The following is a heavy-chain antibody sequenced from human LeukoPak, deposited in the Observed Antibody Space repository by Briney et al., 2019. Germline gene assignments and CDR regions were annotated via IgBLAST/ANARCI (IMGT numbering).Heavy chain of an antibody. CDR2: ISGSGESS. J-gene: IGHJ6*03. Sequence: TGGSLRLFCAASGFTFSTFAINWVRQAPGKGLEWVSAISGSGESSYYADSVKGRFTISRDNSKNTLYLQMNSLRAEDTAVYYCAKGSGGSCYSSMDVWGKGITVTVSS. V-gene: IGHV3-23*01. D-gene: IGHD2-15*01. CDR3: AKGSGGSCYSSMDV. CDR1: GFTFSTFA.